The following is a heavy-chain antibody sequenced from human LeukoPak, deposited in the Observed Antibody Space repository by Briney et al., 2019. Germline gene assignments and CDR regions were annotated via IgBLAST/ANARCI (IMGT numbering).Heavy chain of an antibody. D-gene: IGHD5-18*01. V-gene: IGHV3-74*01. J-gene: IGHJ4*02. CDR2: VNTDGSST. CDR3: TRVQVVQLWPYDY. Sequence: GGSLRLSCAASGFTFSSYGMHWVRQAPGKGLVWISRVNTDGSSTTYADSVKGRFTISRDNAKNTLYLQMNSLRAEDTAVYYCTRVQVVQLWPYDYWGQGILVTVSS. CDR1: GFTFSSYG.